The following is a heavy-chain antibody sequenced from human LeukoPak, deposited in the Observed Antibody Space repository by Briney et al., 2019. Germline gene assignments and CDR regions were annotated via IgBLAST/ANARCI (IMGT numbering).Heavy chain of an antibody. CDR3: AKVVDKGFDY. CDR2: IYSGYNT. J-gene: IGHJ4*02. Sequence: GGSLRLSCAASGFTFSSYWMSWVRQAPGKGLAWVSIIYSGYNTYYADSVQGRFTISRDNSKNTLYLQMNSLRAEDTAVYYCAKVVDKGFDYWGQGTLVTVSS. CDR1: GFTFSSYW. V-gene: IGHV3-53*01. D-gene: IGHD2-21*01.